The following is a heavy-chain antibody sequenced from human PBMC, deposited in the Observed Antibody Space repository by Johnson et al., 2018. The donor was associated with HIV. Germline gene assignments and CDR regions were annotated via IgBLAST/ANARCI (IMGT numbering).Heavy chain of an antibody. Sequence: QMQLVESGGGVVQPGRSLRLSCAASGFTFSSYAMHWVRQAPGKGLEWVAVISYDGSHKYYADSVKGRFTISRDNSKNTLYLQMNSLRAEDTAVYYCAKDLGDFWSGYYFDIWGQGTMVTVSS. V-gene: IGHV3-30*04. D-gene: IGHD3-3*01. J-gene: IGHJ3*02. CDR1: GFTFSSYA. CDR2: ISYDGSHK. CDR3: AKDLGDFWSGYYFDI.